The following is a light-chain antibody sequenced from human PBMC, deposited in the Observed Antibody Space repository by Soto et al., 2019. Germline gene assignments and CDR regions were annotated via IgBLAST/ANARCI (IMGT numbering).Light chain of an antibody. CDR1: QTLNNY. J-gene: IGKJ4*01. CDR2: AAS. Sequence: DLRMTQSPSSLSASIGDRVTITCRASQTLNNYLNWYQQKPGKAPKLLIYAASSLQSGVQSRFSGSGSGTDFTLTISSLQPEDFATYYCQQSYSTLTFGGGTKVDIK. V-gene: IGKV1-39*01. CDR3: QQSYSTLT.